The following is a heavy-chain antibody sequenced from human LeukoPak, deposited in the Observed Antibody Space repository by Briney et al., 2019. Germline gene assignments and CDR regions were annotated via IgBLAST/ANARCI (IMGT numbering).Heavy chain of an antibody. Sequence: SETLSLTCTVSGGSISSSSYYWGWIRQPPGKGLEWIGRIFPGGNTYFNPSLKSRVAISVDSSKNQFSLTLSSVTAADTAVYYCASYGIYYDSSGYPFWGQGTLVTVSS. D-gene: IGHD3-22*01. J-gene: IGHJ4*02. CDR2: IFPGGNT. V-gene: IGHV4-39*07. CDR1: GGSISSSSYY. CDR3: ASYGIYYDSSGYPF.